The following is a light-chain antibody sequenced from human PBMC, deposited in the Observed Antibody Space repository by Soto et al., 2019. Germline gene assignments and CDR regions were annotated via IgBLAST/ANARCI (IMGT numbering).Light chain of an antibody. J-gene: IGKJ1*01. Sequence: DIVMTQSPLSLPVTPGEPASISCRSSQSLLHSNGYNYLDWYLQKPGQSPQLLIYLGSNRASGVPDRFSGSGSGTDFTLKISRVEAEDVGVYYCMQDLQTRTFGQGTKGDIK. CDR2: LGS. CDR3: MQDLQTRT. V-gene: IGKV2-28*01. CDR1: QSLLHSNGYNY.